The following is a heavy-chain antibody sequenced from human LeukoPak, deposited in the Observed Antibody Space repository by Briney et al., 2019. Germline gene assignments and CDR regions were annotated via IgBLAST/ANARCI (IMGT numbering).Heavy chain of an antibody. CDR3: ASGRYGGYGMDV. V-gene: IGHV3-30-3*01. J-gene: IGHJ6*02. CDR1: GFTFSGYA. CDR2: ISYDGSNE. D-gene: IGHD5-12*01. Sequence: PGGSLRLSCAASGFTFSGYAMHWVRQAPGKGLEWVAVISYDGSNEYYADSVKGRFTISRDNPKNTLYLQMNSLRAEDTAVYYCASGRYGGYGMDVWGQGTTVTVSS.